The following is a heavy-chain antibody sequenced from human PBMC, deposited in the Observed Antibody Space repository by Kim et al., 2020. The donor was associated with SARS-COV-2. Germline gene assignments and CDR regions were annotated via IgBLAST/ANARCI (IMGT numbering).Heavy chain of an antibody. V-gene: IGHV4-39*01. Sequence: SETLSLTCTVSGGSISSSSYYWGWIRQPPGKGLEWIGSIYYSGSTYYNPSLKSRVTISVDTSKNQFSLKLSSVTAADTAVYYCARLINYFDYWGQGTLVTVSS. CDR3: ARLINYFDY. J-gene: IGHJ4*02. CDR1: GGSISSSSYY. CDR2: IYYSGST.